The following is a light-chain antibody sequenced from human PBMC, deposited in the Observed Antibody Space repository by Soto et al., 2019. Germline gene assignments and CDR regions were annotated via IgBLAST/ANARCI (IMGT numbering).Light chain of an antibody. Sequence: EIVLPQSPGTLSLSPGERASLSCRASQSVSSNHLAWYQQKPGQAPRLLNHGASSRATGIPDRFSGRGSGTDFTLTISRLEPEDFAVYYCQQYGSSVWTFGQGTKVDI. CDR3: QQYGSSVWT. J-gene: IGKJ1*01. V-gene: IGKV3-20*01. CDR1: QSVSSNH. CDR2: GAS.